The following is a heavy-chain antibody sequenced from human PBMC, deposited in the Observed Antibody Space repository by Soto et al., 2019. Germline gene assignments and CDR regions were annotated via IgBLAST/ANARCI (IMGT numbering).Heavy chain of an antibody. D-gene: IGHD3-16*01. CDR3: ASREESGFYYRDV. CDR2: ISSNGVGT. Sequence: EVQLVESGGGLVQPGGSLRLSCAASGFTFSNYAMDWVRQAPGKVLEYVSGISSNGVGTYYANSVKDRFTISRDNTKNTLYLQMGSLRAEDMAVYYCASREESGFYYRDVWGKGTSVTVSS. J-gene: IGHJ6*03. CDR1: GFTFSNYA. V-gene: IGHV3-64*01.